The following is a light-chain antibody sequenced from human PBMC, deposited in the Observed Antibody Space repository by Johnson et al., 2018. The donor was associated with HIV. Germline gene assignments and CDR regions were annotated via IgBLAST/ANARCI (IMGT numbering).Light chain of an antibody. CDR2: ENN. CDR1: SSNVGSSF. CDR3: GTWDSSLSAGYV. J-gene: IGLJ1*01. Sequence: QAVLTQPPSVSVAPGQTVTISCSGSSSNVGSSFVSWYRQVPGTAPKLLIYENNKRPSGIPDRFSGSKSGTSATLGITGLQTGDEADYYCGTWDSSLSAGYVFGTGTKVTVL. V-gene: IGLV1-51*01.